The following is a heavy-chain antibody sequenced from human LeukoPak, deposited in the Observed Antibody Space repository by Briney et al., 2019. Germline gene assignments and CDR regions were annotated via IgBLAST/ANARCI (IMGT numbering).Heavy chain of an antibody. V-gene: IGHV3-74*01. J-gene: IGHJ3*01. CDR1: GFSFSSYW. D-gene: IGHD3-10*01. CDR2: LNSDGSIT. CDR3: VRDGLLWFGGAT. Sequence: PGGSLRLSCAASGFSFSSYWMHWVRQAPEKGLVWVSCLNSDGSITNYADSVKGRFTISRDNTKNTLYLQMNSLRLEDTAIYYCVRDGLLWFGGATWGQGTTVTVSS.